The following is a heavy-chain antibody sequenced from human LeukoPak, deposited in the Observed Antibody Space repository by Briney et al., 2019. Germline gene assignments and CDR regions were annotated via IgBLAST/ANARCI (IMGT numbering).Heavy chain of an antibody. J-gene: IGHJ5*02. D-gene: IGHD6-13*01. Sequence: ASVKVSCKASGYTFTGYYMHWVRQAPGQGLEWMGWINPNSGGTNYAQKFQGRVTMTRDTSISTAYTELSRLRSDDTAVYYCASGVAAAGTRNWFDPWGKGTLVTVSS. CDR3: ASGVAAAGTRNWFDP. CDR2: INPNSGGT. CDR1: GYTFTGYY. V-gene: IGHV1-2*02.